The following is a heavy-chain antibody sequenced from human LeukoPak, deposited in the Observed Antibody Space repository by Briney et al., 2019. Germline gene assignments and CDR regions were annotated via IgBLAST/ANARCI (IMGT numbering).Heavy chain of an antibody. V-gene: IGHV3-7*03. CDR2: INQDGSEK. J-gene: IGHJ4*02. D-gene: IGHD5-24*01. Sequence: GGSLRLSCAASGFALSSYWMSWVRQAPGKGLEWVANINQDGSEKYYVDSAKGRFTISRDNAKNSLHLQLNSLRVEDTAMYYCASDAEMATEEGFDYWGQGTLVTASS. CDR3: ASDAEMATEEGFDY. CDR1: GFALSSYW.